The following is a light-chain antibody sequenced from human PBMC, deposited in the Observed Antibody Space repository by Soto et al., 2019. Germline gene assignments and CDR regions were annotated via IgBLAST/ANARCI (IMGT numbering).Light chain of an antibody. Sequence: EIVLTQSPGTLSLSPGQRATLFCRASQSVSKNYLAWYRQKPDQAPRVLIYAASSRAPGTPDRFSGSGSGTDFTLTISRLEPEDFAVYYCQNYDTSLWTFGQGTKVEIK. CDR3: QNYDTSLWT. V-gene: IGKV3-20*01. J-gene: IGKJ1*01. CDR1: QSVSKNY. CDR2: AAS.